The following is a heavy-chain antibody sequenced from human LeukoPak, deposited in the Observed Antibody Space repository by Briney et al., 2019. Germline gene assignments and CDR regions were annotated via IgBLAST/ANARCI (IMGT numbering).Heavy chain of an antibody. J-gene: IGHJ4*02. CDR1: GYSFSNYW. D-gene: IGHD6-19*01. CDR2: IDPSDSYT. CDR3: ARHFRGAVATYYFDY. V-gene: IGHV5-10-1*01. Sequence: GESLKISCKGSGYSFSNYWINWVRQMPGKGLEWMGRIDPSDSYTNYSPSFQGHVTISADKSVTTAYLQWSSLKASDTAMYYCARHFRGAVATYYFDYWGQGTLVTVSP.